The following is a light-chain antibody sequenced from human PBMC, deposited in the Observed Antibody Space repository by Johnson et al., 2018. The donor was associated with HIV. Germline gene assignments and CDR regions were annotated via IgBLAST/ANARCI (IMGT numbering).Light chain of an antibody. CDR1: RSNIGNNY. V-gene: IGLV1-51*02. J-gene: IGLJ1*01. Sequence: QSVLTQPPSVSAAPGQKVTIFCSGSRSNIGNNYVSWYQQLPGTAPKLLIYEHNKRPSGIPDRFSGSKSGTSATLGITGLQTVDEADYYCGTWDTSLSAGVFGPGTKVSVL. CDR2: EHN. CDR3: GTWDTSLSAGV.